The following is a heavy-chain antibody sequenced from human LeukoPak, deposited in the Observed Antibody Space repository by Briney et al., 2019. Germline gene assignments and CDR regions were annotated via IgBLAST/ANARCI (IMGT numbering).Heavy chain of an antibody. CDR3: ARSPVAVAGNSFDY. V-gene: IGHV1-8*01. CDR2: MNPKSGNS. CDR1: GYTFTNYD. D-gene: IGHD6-19*01. J-gene: IGHJ4*02. Sequence: ASVKVSCKASGYTFTNYDVNWVRQATGHGLEWMGWMNPKSGNSGYAQRFQARLTVTWNTSIATAYMGLSSLKSDDTAIYYCARSPVAVAGNSFDYWGQGSLVTVSS.